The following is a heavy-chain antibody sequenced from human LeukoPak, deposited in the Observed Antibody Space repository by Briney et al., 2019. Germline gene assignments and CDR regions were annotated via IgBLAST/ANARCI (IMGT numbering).Heavy chain of an antibody. CDR3: AKEGTPQVSTWYDL. CDR2: ISTNEGST. D-gene: IGHD3-10*01. V-gene: IGHV3-64D*06. CDR1: GFTFSSFA. J-gene: IGHJ5*02. Sequence: GGSLRLSCSASGFTFSSFAMHWVRQAPGKGLEYISTISTNEGSTYYADSVRGRFTISRDNSKNTLYLQMNSLRAEDTAVYYCAKEGTPQVSTWYDLWGQGTQVIVSS.